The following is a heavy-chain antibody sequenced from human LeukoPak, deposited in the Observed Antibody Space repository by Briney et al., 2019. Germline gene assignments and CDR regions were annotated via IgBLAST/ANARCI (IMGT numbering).Heavy chain of an antibody. Sequence: SETLSLTCTVSGVSITSYYWSWVRQPPGKGLEWIGYVHYSESTKYNPSLKNRVTISLDTSKNQFSLRLSSVTDADAALYYCTREGATVDHWGRGTLVSVSS. CDR2: VHYSEST. J-gene: IGHJ4*02. CDR3: TREGATVDH. D-gene: IGHD5-24*01. CDR1: GVSITSYY. V-gene: IGHV4-59*01.